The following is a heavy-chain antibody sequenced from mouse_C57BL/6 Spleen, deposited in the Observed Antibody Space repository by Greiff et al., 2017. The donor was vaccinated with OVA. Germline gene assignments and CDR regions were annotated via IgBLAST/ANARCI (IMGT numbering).Heavy chain of an antibody. D-gene: IGHD1-1*01. CDR2: IHPNSGST. J-gene: IGHJ2*01. CDR1: GYTFTSYW. CDR3: AREGFITTVVADYFDY. V-gene: IGHV1-64*01. Sequence: VQLQQPGAELVKPGASVKLSCKASGYTFTSYWMHWVKQRPGQGLEWIGMIHPNSGSTNYNEKFKSKATLTVDKSSSTAYMQLSSLTSEDSAVYYCAREGFITTVVADYFDYWGQGTTLTVSS.